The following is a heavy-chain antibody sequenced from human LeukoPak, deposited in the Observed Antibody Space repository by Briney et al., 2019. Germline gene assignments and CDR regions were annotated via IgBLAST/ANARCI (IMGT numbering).Heavy chain of an antibody. CDR3: ARDSAETVLRYFDWLASFDY. CDR1: GYTFTGYY. D-gene: IGHD3-9*01. Sequence: GASVKVSCKASGYTFTGYYMHWVRQAPGQGLEWMGWINPNSGGTNYAQKFQGRVTMTRDTSISTAYMELSRLRSDDTAVYYCARDSAETVLRYFDWLASFDYWGQGTLVTVSS. V-gene: IGHV1-2*02. J-gene: IGHJ4*02. CDR2: INPNSGGT.